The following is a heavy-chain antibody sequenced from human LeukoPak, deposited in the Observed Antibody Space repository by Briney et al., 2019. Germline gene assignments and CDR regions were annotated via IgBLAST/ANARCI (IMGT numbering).Heavy chain of an antibody. Sequence: ASVKVSCKASGYTFTSYGINWVRQAPGQGLEWMGWISGYNGNTNYAQKRQGRVTMTTDTSTTTAYMELRSLVSDDTAVYYCARGSTVRYYYDSSGYYRGAVDYWGQGTLVTVSS. D-gene: IGHD3-22*01. V-gene: IGHV1-18*01. CDR1: GYTFTSYG. J-gene: IGHJ4*02. CDR2: ISGYNGNT. CDR3: ARGSTVRYYYDSSGYYRGAVDY.